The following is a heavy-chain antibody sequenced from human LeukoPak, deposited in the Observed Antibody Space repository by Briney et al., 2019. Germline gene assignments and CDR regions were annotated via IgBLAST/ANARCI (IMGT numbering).Heavy chain of an antibody. CDR2: INPSGGST. D-gene: IGHD3-22*01. CDR3: ARTRTGYYYDSSGYFGGFDP. CDR1: GYTFTSYY. V-gene: IGHV1-46*01. J-gene: IGHJ5*02. Sequence: ASVNVSFTASGYTFTSYYMHWVRQAPGQGLEWMGIINPSGGSTSYAQKFQGRVTMTRDTSTSTVYMELRSLRSDDTAVYYCARTRTGYYYDSSGYFGGFDPWGQGTLVTVSS.